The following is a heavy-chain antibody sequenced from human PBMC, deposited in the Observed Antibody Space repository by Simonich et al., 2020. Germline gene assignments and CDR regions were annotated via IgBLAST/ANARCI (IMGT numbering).Heavy chain of an antibody. J-gene: IGHJ6*02. D-gene: IGHD6-6*01. Sequence: EVQLVESGGGLVQPGGSLRLSCAASGFTFSSYEMNWVRQAPGKGLEWVSYISSSGSTIYYADSVKGRFTNSREHDKNSLYLQMNSRRAEDTAVYYCARDFRLQLVEIGTYYYYGMDVWGQGTTVTVSS. CDR3: ARDFRLQLVEIGTYYYYGMDV. V-gene: IGHV3-48*03. CDR1: GFTFSSYE. CDR2: ISSSGSTI.